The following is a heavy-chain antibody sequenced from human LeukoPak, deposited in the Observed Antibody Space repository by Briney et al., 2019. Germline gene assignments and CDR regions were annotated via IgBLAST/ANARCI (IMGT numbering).Heavy chain of an antibody. CDR1: GGSIGSYH. V-gene: IGHV4-59*01. D-gene: IGHD5-12*01. CDR3: AASFGGYVLDY. J-gene: IGHJ4*02. Sequence: PSETLSLTCTVSGGSIGSYHWNWIRQPPGKGLEWIGIAFYSGGTNYNPSLKSRVAISGDTSKNQFALKLSPVTAADTAVYYCAASFGGYVLDYWGQGALVIVSS. CDR2: AFYSGGT.